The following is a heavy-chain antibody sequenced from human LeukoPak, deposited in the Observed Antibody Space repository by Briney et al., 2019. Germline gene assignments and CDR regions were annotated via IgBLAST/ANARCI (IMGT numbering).Heavy chain of an antibody. CDR3: ARVSSKTMVRGLLTKKNYNYHYMDV. V-gene: IGHV3-7*01. Sequence: PGGSLRLSCAASGFTFSSYWMSWVRQAPGKGLEWVANIKQDGSEKYYVDSVKGRFTISRDNAKNSLYLQMNSLRAEDTAVYYCARVSSKTMVRGLLTKKNYNYHYMDVWGKGTTVTISS. J-gene: IGHJ6*03. D-gene: IGHD3-10*01. CDR2: IKQDGSEK. CDR1: GFTFSSYW.